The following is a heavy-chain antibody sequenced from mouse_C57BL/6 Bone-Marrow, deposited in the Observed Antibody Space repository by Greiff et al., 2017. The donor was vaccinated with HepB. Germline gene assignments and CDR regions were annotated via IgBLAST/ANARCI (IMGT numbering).Heavy chain of an antibody. D-gene: IGHD3-2*02. V-gene: IGHV5-6*01. CDR2: ISSGGSYT. CDR1: GFTFSSYG. J-gene: IGHJ3*01. CDR3: GRHRQLRDGLAY. Sequence: EVKLVESGGDLVKPGGSLKLSCAASGFTFSSYGMSWVRQTPDKRLEWVATISSGGSYTYYPDSVKGRFTISRDNAKNTLYLQMSSLKSEDTAMYYCGRHRQLRDGLAYWGQGTLVTVSA.